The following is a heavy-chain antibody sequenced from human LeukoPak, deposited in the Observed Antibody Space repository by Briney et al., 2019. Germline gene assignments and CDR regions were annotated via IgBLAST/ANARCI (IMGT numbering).Heavy chain of an antibody. D-gene: IGHD6-19*01. J-gene: IGHJ5*02. CDR2: MYAGGTT. Sequence: PGGSLRLSCAASGVIVSRNFMSWVRQAPGKGLQWVAIMYAGGTTDYSESVRGRFHISRDTSNNTLSLQMNSLRAEDTAVYYGARGSGSGWPLDRWGQGTLVTVSS. V-gene: IGHV3-53*01. CDR3: ARGSGSGWPLDR. CDR1: GVIVSRNF.